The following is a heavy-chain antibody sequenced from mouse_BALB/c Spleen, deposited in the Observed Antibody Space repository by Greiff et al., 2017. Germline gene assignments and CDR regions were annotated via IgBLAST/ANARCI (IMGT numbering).Heavy chain of an antibody. J-gene: IGHJ2*01. CDR1: GFTFSSYG. Sequence: EVKLQESGGDLVKPGGSLKLSCAASGFTFSSYGMSWVRQTPDKRLEWVATISSGGSYTYYPDSVKGRFTISRDNAKNTLYLQMSSLKSEDTAMYYCARYRYDFDYWGQGTTLTVSS. V-gene: IGHV5-6*01. D-gene: IGHD2-14*01. CDR3: ARYRYDFDY. CDR2: ISSGGSYT.